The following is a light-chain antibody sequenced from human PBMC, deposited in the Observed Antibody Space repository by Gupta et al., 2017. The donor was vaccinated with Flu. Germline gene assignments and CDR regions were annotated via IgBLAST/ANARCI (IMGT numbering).Light chain of an antibody. CDR1: QSVSSSY. J-gene: IGKJ1*01. Sequence: LSCRASQSVSSSYLAWYQQKPGQAPRLLIYGASSRATGIPDRFSGSGSGTDFTLTISRLEPEDFAVYYCQQYGSSPKTFGQGTKVEIK. CDR2: GAS. V-gene: IGKV3-20*01. CDR3: QQYGSSPKT.